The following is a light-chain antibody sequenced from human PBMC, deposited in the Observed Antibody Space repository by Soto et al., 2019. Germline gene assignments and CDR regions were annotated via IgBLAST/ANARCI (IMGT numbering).Light chain of an antibody. CDR3: QQYYAAPWT. V-gene: IGKV4-1*01. CDR2: WAS. CDR1: QTVLHSSNNRNY. Sequence: DIVMTQSPDSLAVSLGERATINCKSSQTVLHSSNNRNYLAWYQQKPGQPPKLVIYWASTRDSGVPDRFSGSGSGTDFTLTISSLQAEDGAVYYCQQYYAAPWTFGLGTKVEIK. J-gene: IGKJ1*01.